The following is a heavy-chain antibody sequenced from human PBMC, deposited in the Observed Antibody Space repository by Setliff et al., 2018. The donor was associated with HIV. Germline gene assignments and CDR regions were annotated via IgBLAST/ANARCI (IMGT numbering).Heavy chain of an antibody. V-gene: IGHV4-61*02. J-gene: IGHJ4*02. CDR1: GGSISSDDYY. CDR2: MHTSGNT. Sequence: SETLSLTCTVSGGSISSDDYYWNWIRQPAGKGLEWIGRMHTSGNTNYNPSLKSRVTMSVDTSKNQFSLRLSSVTAADTAVYYCARDQKGYSYGYFDSWGQGTLVTVSS. D-gene: IGHD5-18*01. CDR3: ARDQKGYSYGYFDS.